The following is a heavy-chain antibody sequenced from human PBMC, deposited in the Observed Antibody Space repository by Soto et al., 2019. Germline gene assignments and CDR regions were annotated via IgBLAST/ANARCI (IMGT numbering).Heavy chain of an antibody. V-gene: IGHV4-30-4*01. Sequence: QVQLKESGPGLVKPSQTLSLTCTVSGASISSGDYYWSWIRQPPGKGLEWIGFIYYSGNTNYNPSLKSRVTLPVHPPNTQFSLKLNSVTATDTAVYYCVRSDGATFSFDLWGRGSPVTVSS. CDR3: VRSDGATFSFDL. CDR2: IYYSGNT. J-gene: IGHJ2*01. CDR1: GASISSGDYY.